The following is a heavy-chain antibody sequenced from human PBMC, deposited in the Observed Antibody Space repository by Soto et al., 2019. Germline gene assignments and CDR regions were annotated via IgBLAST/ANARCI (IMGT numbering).Heavy chain of an antibody. J-gene: IGHJ6*03. CDR2: IYYSGST. V-gene: IGHV4-59*01. Sequence: PSETLSLTCTVSGGSISSYYWSWIRQPPGKGLEWIGYIYYSGSTNYNPSLKSRVTISVGTSKNQFSLKLSSVTAADTAVYYCARGNLPYYYYYMDVWGKGTTVTVSS. D-gene: IGHD3-10*01. CDR3: ARGNLPYYYYYMDV. CDR1: GGSISSYY.